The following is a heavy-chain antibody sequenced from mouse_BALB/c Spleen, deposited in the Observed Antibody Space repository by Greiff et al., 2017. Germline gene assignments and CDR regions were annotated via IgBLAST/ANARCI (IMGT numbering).Heavy chain of an antibody. V-gene: IGHV4-1*02. CDR3: ARPGYDYDAMDY. J-gene: IGHJ4*01. D-gene: IGHD2-10*02. CDR1: GFDFSRYW. Sequence: DVKLVESGGGLVQPGGSLKLSCAASGFDFSRYWMSWVRQAPGKGLEWIGEINPDSSTINYTPSLKDKFIISRDNAKNTLYLQMSKVRSEDTALYYCARPGYDYDAMDYWGQGTSVTVSS. CDR2: INPDSSTI.